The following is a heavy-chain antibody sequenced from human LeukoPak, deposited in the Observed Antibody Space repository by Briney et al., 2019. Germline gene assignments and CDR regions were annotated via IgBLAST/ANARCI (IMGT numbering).Heavy chain of an antibody. CDR2: ISGSGGST. D-gene: IGHD3-3*01. J-gene: IGHJ6*03. Sequence: PGGSLSLSCAVSGITLSNYGMSWVRQAPGKGLEWVSAISGSGGSTYYADSVKGRFTISRDNAKNSLYLQMNSLRAEDTAVYYCARGGGTIFGVVTSYYMDVWGKGTTVTVSS. V-gene: IGHV3-23*01. CDR3: ARGGGTIFGVVTSYYMDV. CDR1: GITLSNYG.